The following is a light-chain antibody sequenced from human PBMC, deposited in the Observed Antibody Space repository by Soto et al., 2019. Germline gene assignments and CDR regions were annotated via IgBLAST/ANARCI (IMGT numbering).Light chain of an antibody. V-gene: IGKV1-39*01. CDR2: GAK. J-gene: IGKJ4*01. CDR1: QSISSY. CDR3: QQLNSYPALT. Sequence: DIQMTQSPSSLSASVGDRVTITCRARQSISSYLNCYQQRPGKAPNLLVFGAKTLQSGVPSRFSGSGSGTDFTLTISSLQPEDFATYYCQQLNSYPALTFGGGTKVDIK.